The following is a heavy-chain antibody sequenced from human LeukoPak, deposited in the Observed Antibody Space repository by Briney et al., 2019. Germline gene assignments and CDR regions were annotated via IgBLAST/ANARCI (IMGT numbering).Heavy chain of an antibody. CDR2: INPNSGAT. D-gene: IGHD3-16*02. CDR1: GYTVTCYD. V-gene: IGHV1-2*06. Sequence: GASVKVSCKASGYTVTCYDMHWGGQAPGQGVEWRGRINPNSGATTSAPNFQCRVTLTRDTSITTAYMQLSSLRSDDTAVYSCARVIDDYVWGSYRPTPIYYFDYWGQGTLVTVSS. J-gene: IGHJ4*02. CDR3: ARVIDDYVWGSYRPTPIYYFDY.